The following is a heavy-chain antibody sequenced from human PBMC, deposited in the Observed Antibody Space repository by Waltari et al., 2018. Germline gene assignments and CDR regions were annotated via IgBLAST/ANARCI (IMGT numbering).Heavy chain of an antibody. CDR2: ITPIFGTA. D-gene: IGHD5-18*01. Sequence: QVQLVQSGAEVKKPGSSVKVSCKASGGTFSSYAISWVRQAPGQGLEWMGGITPIFGTANYAQKFQGRVTITADESTSTAYMELSSLRSEDTAVYYCARDPDQVDTAMASDYWGQGTLVTVSS. CDR3: ARDPDQVDTAMASDY. J-gene: IGHJ4*02. V-gene: IGHV1-69*01. CDR1: GGTFSSYA.